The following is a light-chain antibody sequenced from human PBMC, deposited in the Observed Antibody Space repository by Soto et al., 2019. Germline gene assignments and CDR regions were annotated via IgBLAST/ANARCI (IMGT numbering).Light chain of an antibody. CDR2: GAS. J-gene: IGKJ2*01. CDR3: QQYCNSPYT. V-gene: IGKV3-20*01. Sequence: EIVLTQSPGTLSLSPGERATLSCRASQSVSRSYLAWYQQKPGQAPRLLIYGASSRATGIPARFSGSGSGTDFTLTISRLEPEDFAVYYCQQYCNSPYTFGQGTKLEIK. CDR1: QSVSRSY.